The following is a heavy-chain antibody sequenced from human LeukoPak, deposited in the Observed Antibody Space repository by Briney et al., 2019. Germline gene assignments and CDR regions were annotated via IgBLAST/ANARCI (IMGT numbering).Heavy chain of an antibody. CDR2: IYYSGST. V-gene: IGHV4-39*01. Sequence: PSETLSLTCAVSGGSISSSSYCWGWIRQPPGKGLEWTGSIYYSGSTYYKPSLKSRVTISVDTYKNQFPLKLSSVAAADTAVYYCARHSRDYYDSSGYYIFDYWGQGTLVTVSS. D-gene: IGHD3-22*01. J-gene: IGHJ4*02. CDR3: ARHSRDYYDSSGYYIFDY. CDR1: GGSISSSSYC.